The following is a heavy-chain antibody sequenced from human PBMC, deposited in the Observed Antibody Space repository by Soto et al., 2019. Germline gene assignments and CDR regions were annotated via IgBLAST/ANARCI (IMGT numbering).Heavy chain of an antibody. CDR3: ARAPVDTAMGYFDY. D-gene: IGHD5-18*01. Sequence: ETLSLTCTVSGGSISSSSYYWGWIRQPPGKGLEWIGSIYYSGSTYYNPSLKSRVTISVDTSKNQFSLKLSSVTAADTVVYYCARAPVDTAMGYFDYWGQGTLVTISS. CDR2: IYYSGST. CDR1: GGSISSSSYY. J-gene: IGHJ4*02. V-gene: IGHV4-39*01.